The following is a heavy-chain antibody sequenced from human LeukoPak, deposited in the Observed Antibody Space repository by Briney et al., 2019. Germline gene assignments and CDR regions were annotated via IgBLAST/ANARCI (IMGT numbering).Heavy chain of an antibody. V-gene: IGHV3-30*02. CDR3: AKTSFMTGRTRYYYMDV. D-gene: IGHD3-9*01. CDR1: QFNFSNYG. J-gene: IGHJ6*03. Sequence: GGSLRLSCTASQFNFSNYGMHWVRQAPGKGLEWVSFIRFDAANKYYADSVKGRFTISRDNSKNTLYLQMKGLRPEDTAVYFCAKTSFMTGRTRYYYMDVWGNGTTVSVSS. CDR2: IRFDAANK.